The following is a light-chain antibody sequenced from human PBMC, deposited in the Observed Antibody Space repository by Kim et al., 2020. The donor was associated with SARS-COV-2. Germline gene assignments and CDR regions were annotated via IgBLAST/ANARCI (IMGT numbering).Light chain of an antibody. CDR2: CKN. CDR3: GAWDDSLSAPV. CDR1: SSNIGINT. J-gene: IGLJ2*01. V-gene: IGLV1-44*01. Sequence: GHKVTISCSGSSSNIGINTVSWYQQLPGTAPKHLIYCKNKRPSGVPDRFSGSKSGTSAALAISGLQSEEEADYYCGAWDDSLSAPVFGGGTKLTVL.